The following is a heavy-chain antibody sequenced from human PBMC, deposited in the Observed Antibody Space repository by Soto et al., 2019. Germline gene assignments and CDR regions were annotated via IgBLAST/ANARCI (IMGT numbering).Heavy chain of an antibody. V-gene: IGHV4-59*01. D-gene: IGHD3-10*01. Sequence: SETLSLTCTVSGGSISSYYWSWIRQPPGKGLEWIGYIYYSGSTNYNPSLKSRVTISVDTSKNQFSLKLSSVTAADTAVYYCARERGLYAFDIWGQGTMVAVSS. CDR2: IYYSGST. CDR1: GGSISSYY. CDR3: ARERGLYAFDI. J-gene: IGHJ3*02.